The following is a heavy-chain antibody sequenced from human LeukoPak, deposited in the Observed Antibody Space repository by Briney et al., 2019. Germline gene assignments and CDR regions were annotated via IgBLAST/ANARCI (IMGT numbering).Heavy chain of an antibody. CDR3: AKERDSSSWSDY. CDR2: IRYDGSDK. Sequence: GGSLRLSCAASGFTSNIYAMHWVRQAPGKGLEWVAFIRYDGSDKYYADSVKGRFTISRDNSKNTLCLQMNSLRADDTAVYYCAKERDSSSWSDYWGQGTLVTVSS. J-gene: IGHJ4*02. D-gene: IGHD6-13*01. CDR1: GFTSNIYA. V-gene: IGHV3-30*02.